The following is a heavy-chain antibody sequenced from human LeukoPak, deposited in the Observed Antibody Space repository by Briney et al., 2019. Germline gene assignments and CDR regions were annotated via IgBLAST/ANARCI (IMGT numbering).Heavy chain of an antibody. Sequence: SETLSLTCAVYGGSFSGYYWSWIRQPPGKGLEWIGEINHSGSTNYNPSLESRVTISVDTSKNQFSLKLSSVTAADTAVYYCASSDDSSGYYYHWGQGTLVTVSS. CDR2: INHSGST. CDR3: ASSDDSSGYYYH. D-gene: IGHD3-22*01. J-gene: IGHJ5*02. V-gene: IGHV4-34*01. CDR1: GGSFSGYY.